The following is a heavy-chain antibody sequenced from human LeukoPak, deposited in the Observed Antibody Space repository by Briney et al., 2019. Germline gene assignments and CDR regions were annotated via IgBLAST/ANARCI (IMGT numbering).Heavy chain of an antibody. CDR1: GDSISSTIYY. CDR2: INHSGST. V-gene: IGHV4-39*07. J-gene: IGHJ4*02. Sequence: SETLSLTCTVSGDSISSTIYYWGWIRQPPGKGLEWIGEINHSGSTNYNPSLKSRVTISVDTSKNQFSLKLSSVTAADTAVYYCARGTGYSYGVDYWGQGTLVTVSS. D-gene: IGHD5-18*01. CDR3: ARGTGYSYGVDY.